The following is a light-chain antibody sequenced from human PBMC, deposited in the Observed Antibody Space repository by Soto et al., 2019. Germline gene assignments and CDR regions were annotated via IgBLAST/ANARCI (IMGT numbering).Light chain of an antibody. J-gene: IGKJ1*01. Sequence: EIVMTQAPASLSMSTGERATLSCRASQSVSSNLAWYQQKPGQAPRLLIHGASARATGIPDRFSGSGSGKEFTLTISSPHSEDVEVYYCQQYNSWMGTSGQGTRV. CDR2: GAS. CDR3: QQYNSWMGT. V-gene: IGKV3-15*01. CDR1: QSVSSN.